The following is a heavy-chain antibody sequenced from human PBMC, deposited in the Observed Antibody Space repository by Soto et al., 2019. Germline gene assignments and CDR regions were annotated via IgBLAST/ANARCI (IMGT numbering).Heavy chain of an antibody. J-gene: IGHJ6*02. Sequence: PGESLKISCKGSGYSISTYWIGWVRQMPGKGLEWMGRIDPSDSYTNYSPSFQGHVTISADKSISTAYLQWSSLKASDTAMYYCARTSMQSRGYSYGHGGMDVWGQGTTVTVSS. D-gene: IGHD5-18*01. CDR3: ARTSMQSRGYSYGHGGMDV. V-gene: IGHV5-10-1*01. CDR2: IDPSDSYT. CDR1: GYSISTYW.